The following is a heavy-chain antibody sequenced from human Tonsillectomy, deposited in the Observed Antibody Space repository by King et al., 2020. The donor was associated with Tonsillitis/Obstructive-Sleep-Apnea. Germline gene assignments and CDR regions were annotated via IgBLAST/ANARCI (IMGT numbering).Heavy chain of an antibody. V-gene: IGHV4-34*01. Sequence: VQLPQWGAGLLKPSETLSLTCAVYGGSFSGYYWNWIRQPPGKGLEWIGEINHSGSTNYSPSLKSRVTISIDTSKNQFSLKLSSVTAADTAVYYCAMGEVGATTIYYYYALDVWGQGTTVTVSS. CDR3: AMGEVGATTIYYYYALDV. J-gene: IGHJ6*02. CDR1: GGSFSGYY. D-gene: IGHD1-26*01. CDR2: INHSGST.